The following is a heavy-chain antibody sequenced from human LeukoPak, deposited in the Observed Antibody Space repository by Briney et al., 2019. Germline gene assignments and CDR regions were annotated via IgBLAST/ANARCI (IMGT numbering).Heavy chain of an antibody. J-gene: IGHJ4*02. CDR2: INPSGGST. CDR1: GYTFTSYA. Sequence: ASVKVSCKASGYTFTSYAMNWVRQAPGQGLEWMGIINPSGGSTSYAQKFQGRVTMTRDTSISTAYMELSRLRSDDTAVYYCARASGNREVRGVSNYWGQGTLVTVSS. V-gene: IGHV1-46*01. D-gene: IGHD3-10*01. CDR3: ARASGNREVRGVSNY.